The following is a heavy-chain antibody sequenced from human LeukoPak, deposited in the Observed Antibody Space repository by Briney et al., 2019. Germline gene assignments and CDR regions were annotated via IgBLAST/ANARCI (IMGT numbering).Heavy chain of an antibody. CDR2: IYPGDSDT. J-gene: IGHJ4*02. D-gene: IGHD5-24*01. V-gene: IGHV5-51*01. CDR3: ARQNIDMATIDY. Sequence: GESLKISCKGSGYRFTSHWIAWVRQMPGKGLEWMGIIYPGDSDTRYGPSFQGQVTISADKSISTAYLQWTSLQASDTAMYYCARQNIDMATIDYWGQGTLVTVSS. CDR1: GYRFTSHW.